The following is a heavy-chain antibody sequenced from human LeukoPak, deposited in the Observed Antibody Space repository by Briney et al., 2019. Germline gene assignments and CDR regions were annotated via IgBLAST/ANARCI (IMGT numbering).Heavy chain of an antibody. Sequence: SETLSLTCTVSGGSISSYYWSWIRQPPGKGLELIGYIHYTGSTNYNPSLKSRVTISVDTSKNQFSLKLSSVTAADTAVYYCARDGRGLGFYYYYMDVWGKGTTVTVSS. CDR1: GGSISSYY. CDR2: IHYTGST. CDR3: ARDGRGLGFYYYYMDV. V-gene: IGHV4-59*12. J-gene: IGHJ6*03.